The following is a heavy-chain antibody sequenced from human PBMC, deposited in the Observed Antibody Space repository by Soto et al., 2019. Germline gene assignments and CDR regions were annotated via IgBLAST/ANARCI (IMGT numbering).Heavy chain of an antibody. CDR1: GFTFNSYG. CDR2: ISYDGSNQ. CDR3: AKDQASGQGSFDS. Sequence: GGSQRLSCAASGFTFNSYGMHWVRHAPDKGLEWVALISYDGSNQYYADSVKGRFTISRDNSKNTLFLQMNSLRADDTAVYYCAKDQASGQGSFDSWGQGTLVTVSS. J-gene: IGHJ4*02. V-gene: IGHV3-30*18.